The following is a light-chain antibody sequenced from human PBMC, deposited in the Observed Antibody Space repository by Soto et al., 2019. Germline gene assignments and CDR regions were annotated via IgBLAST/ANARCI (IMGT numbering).Light chain of an antibody. J-gene: IGKJ1*01. CDR3: QQYGSSPQT. CDR1: PSVSSSY. Sequence: EIVLTQSPGTLPLSPGERATLSCRASPSVSSSYLAWYQQKPAQAPRLLIYGASSRATGIPDRFSGSGSGTDFTLTISRLEPEDFAVYYGQQYGSSPQTFGQGTKVEIK. CDR2: GAS. V-gene: IGKV3-20*01.